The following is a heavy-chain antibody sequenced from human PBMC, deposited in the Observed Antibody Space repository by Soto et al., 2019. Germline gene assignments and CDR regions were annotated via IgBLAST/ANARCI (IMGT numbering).Heavy chain of an antibody. CDR3: ARTRENSGLFSDRTYYFDY. D-gene: IGHD6-19*01. CDR2: INHSGST. Sequence: SETQCLTGAVYGGYFVTYHEMLTWIRHPPGMRLEWIGEINHSGSTNYNPSLKSRVTISVDTSKNQFSLKLSSVTAADTAVYYCARTRENSGLFSDRTYYFDYWGQGTLVTVSS. CDR1: GGYFVTYH. V-gene: IGHV4-34*01. J-gene: IGHJ4*02.